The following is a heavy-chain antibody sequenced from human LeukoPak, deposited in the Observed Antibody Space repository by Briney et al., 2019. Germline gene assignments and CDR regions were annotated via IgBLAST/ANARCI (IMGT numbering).Heavy chain of an antibody. V-gene: IGHV4-39*01. Sequence: SETLSLTCTVSGGSISSSYYYWGWIRQPPGKGLEWIGSIYYSGSTYYNPSLKSRVTISVDTSKIHFSLKLSSVTAADTAVYYCASQLDSSVSIWFDPWGQGTLVTVSS. J-gene: IGHJ5*02. CDR2: IYYSGST. CDR1: GGSISSSYYY. CDR3: ASQLDSSVSIWFDP. D-gene: IGHD5-18*01.